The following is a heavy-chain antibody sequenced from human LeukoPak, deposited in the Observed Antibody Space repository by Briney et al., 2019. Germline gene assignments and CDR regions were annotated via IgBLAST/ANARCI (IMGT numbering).Heavy chain of an antibody. Sequence: ASVKVSCKLSGHTLSELSMHWVRQAPGKGLEWMGGFDPEHGEIVYAQKFQGRITLTEDTSTDTAYMNLSSLTSDDTAVYYCATDVIGLIKIVRRPFDIWGPGTRLTVSS. J-gene: IGHJ3*02. V-gene: IGHV1-24*01. CDR3: ATDVIGLIKIVRRPFDI. CDR2: FDPEHGEI. CDR1: GHTLSELS. D-gene: IGHD2-21*01.